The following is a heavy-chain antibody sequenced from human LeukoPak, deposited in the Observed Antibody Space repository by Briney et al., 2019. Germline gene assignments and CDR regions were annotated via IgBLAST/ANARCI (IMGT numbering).Heavy chain of an antibody. CDR1: GGSISSGSYY. J-gene: IGHJ4*02. CDR2: IYTSGST. CDR3: ARDQYSSGYYDY. D-gene: IGHD3-22*01. V-gene: IGHV4-61*02. Sequence: SQTLSLTCTVSGGSISSGSYYWSWIRQPAGKGLEWIGRIYTSGSTNYNPSLKSRVTISVDTSKNQFSLKLSSVTAADTAVYYCARDQYSSGYYDYWGQGTLVTVSS.